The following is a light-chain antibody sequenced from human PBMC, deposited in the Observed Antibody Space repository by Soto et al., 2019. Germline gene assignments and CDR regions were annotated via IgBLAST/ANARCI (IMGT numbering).Light chain of an antibody. CDR2: DVN. V-gene: IGLV2-14*01. Sequence: QSALTQPASVSGSPGQSITISCTGSSSDVGAYDYVSWYQHHPDKAPRLLIYDVNNRPSGISNHFSGSKSGNTASLTISGLQAEDEADYYCSSYASSSTLGLFGGGTKLTVL. J-gene: IGLJ2*01. CDR3: SSYASSSTLGL. CDR1: SSDVGAYDY.